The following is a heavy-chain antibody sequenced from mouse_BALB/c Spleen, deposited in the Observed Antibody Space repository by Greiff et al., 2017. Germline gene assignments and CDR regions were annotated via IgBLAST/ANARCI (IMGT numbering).Heavy chain of an antibody. CDR2: ISYSGST. J-gene: IGHJ1*01. CDR3: ARYLYGSSYGYFDV. D-gene: IGHD1-1*01. Sequence: VQLKESGPSLVKPSQTLSLTCSVTGDSITSGYWNWIRKFPGNKLEYMGYISYSGSTYYNPSLKSRISITRDTSKNQYYLQLNSVTTEDTATYYCARYLYGSSYGYFDVWGAGTTVTVSS. V-gene: IGHV3-8*02. CDR1: GDSITSGY.